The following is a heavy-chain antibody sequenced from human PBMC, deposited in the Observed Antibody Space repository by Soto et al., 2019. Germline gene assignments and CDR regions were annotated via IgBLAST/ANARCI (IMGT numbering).Heavy chain of an antibody. CDR3: ARGRTGRGKDDFDL. J-gene: IGHJ4*02. Sequence: QVQLVESGGGVVQPGRSLRLSCAASGFTFSSYSMHWVRQAPGKGLEWVAAMSYDGNSKYFADSVKGRFTISRGNSKATLSLTRNSLGAEDSALEYCARGRTGRGKDDFDLWCQGNLVSGSS. CDR2: MSYDGNSK. V-gene: IGHV3-30-3*01. D-gene: IGHD1-26*01. CDR1: GFTFSSYS.